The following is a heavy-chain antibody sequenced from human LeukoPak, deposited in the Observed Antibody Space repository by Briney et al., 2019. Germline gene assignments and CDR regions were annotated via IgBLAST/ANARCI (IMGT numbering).Heavy chain of an antibody. V-gene: IGHV4-4*07. D-gene: IGHD3-22*01. CDR3: ARDAYYRDSSGYYRNGFDP. CDR1: GGSISSYY. J-gene: IGHJ5*02. Sequence: SETLSLTCTVSGGSISSYYWSWIRQPAGKGLEWIGRIYTSGSTNYNPSLKSRVTMSVDTSKNQFSLKLSSVTAADTAVYYCARDAYYRDSSGYYRNGFDPWGQGTLVTVSS. CDR2: IYTSGST.